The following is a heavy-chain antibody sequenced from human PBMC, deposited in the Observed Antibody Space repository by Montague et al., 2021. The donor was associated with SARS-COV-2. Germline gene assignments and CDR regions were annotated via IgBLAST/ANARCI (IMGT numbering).Heavy chain of an antibody. CDR2: MYYTGHT. CDR1: GASVGSGNFY. V-gene: IGHV4-61*01. D-gene: IGHD6-6*01. J-gene: IGHJ4*02. CDR3: ARLRANVPSRPGFDY. Sequence: SETLSLTCTVSGASVGSGNFYWSWIRQPPGKGLEWIGYMYYTGHTNYNPSLESRVTMPVDPSKNQFSLTLTSVTAADTAVYYCARLRANVPSRPGFDYGGQGALVTVSS.